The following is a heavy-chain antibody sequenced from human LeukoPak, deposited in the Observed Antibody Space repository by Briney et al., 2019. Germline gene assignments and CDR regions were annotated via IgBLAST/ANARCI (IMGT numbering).Heavy chain of an antibody. D-gene: IGHD5-18*01. V-gene: IGHV1-2*02. Sequence: ASVKVSCKASGYTFTGYYMHWVRQAPGQGLEWMGWINPNSGGTNYAQKFQGRVTMTRDTSISTAYMELSRLRSDDTAVYYCARGPRYSYGSYYFDYWGQGTLVTVSS. CDR2: INPNSGGT. CDR1: GYTFTGYY. J-gene: IGHJ4*02. CDR3: ARGPRYSYGSYYFDY.